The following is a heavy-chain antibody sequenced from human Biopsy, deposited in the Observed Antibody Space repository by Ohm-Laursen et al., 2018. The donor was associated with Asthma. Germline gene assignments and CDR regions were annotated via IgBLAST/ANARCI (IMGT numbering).Heavy chain of an antibody. CDR1: GYTFIGCH. J-gene: IGHJ5*02. Sequence: VKISCKASGYTFIGCHIHWMRQAPGQGLEWMGRINPNSGGTNYAQKFQGRVTMTRDTSISTAYMEVSRLRSDDTAVYYCARGQKSAGDRWFDPWGQGTLVTVSS. D-gene: IGHD6-13*01. CDR3: ARGQKSAGDRWFDP. CDR2: INPNSGGT. V-gene: IGHV1-2*06.